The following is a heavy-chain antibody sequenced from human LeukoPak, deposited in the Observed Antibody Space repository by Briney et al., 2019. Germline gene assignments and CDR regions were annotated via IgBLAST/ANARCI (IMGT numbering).Heavy chain of an antibody. CDR2: YDPEDDET. J-gene: IGHJ4*02. V-gene: IGHV1-24*01. D-gene: IGHD3-10*01. CDR1: GNSLTEVS. CDR3: ASIHDTLPRGVIRAFEY. Sequence: GASVKVSCKVSGNSLTEVSIHWVRQAPAQGLEWMGGYDPEDDETVFAEKFQGRVTMTDDTSTDTAYMELSNLRSEDTAIYYCASIHDTLPRGVIRAFEYWGPGTVVTVSS.